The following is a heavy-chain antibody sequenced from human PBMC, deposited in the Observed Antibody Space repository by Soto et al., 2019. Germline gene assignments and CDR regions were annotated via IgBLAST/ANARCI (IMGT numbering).Heavy chain of an antibody. CDR2: ISAYNGNT. V-gene: IGHV1-18*01. J-gene: IGHJ6*02. D-gene: IGHD2-2*01. CDR3: ARDLPMRCSSTSCYGLRYYYYYGMDV. CDR1: GYTFTSYG. Sequence: ASVKVSCKASGYTFTSYGISWVRQAPGQGLEWMGWISAYNGNTNYAQKLQGRVTMTTDTSTSTAYMELRSLRSDDTAVYYCARDLPMRCSSTSCYGLRYYYYYGMDVWGQGTTVTVS.